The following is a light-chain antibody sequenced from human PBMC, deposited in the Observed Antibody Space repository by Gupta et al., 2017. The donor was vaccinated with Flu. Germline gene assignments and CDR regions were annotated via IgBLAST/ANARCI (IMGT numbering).Light chain of an antibody. CDR1: SDSGAYNY. CDR2: EDS. J-gene: IGLJ3*02. V-gene: IGLV2-14*03. Sequence: SDSGAYNYVSWYQQHPGKAPKLLIYEDSHRPSGVSDRFSGSKSGKTATLTITGLQAGDEADYYCSSWNSMSTGMFGGGTKLTVL. CDR3: SSWNSMSTGM.